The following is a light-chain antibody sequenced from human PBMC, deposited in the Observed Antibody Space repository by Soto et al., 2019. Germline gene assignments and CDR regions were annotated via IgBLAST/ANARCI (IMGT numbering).Light chain of an antibody. J-gene: IGKJ5*01. V-gene: IGKV1-9*01. CDR2: SAS. CDR1: QGISSY. CDR3: QQLNSYPQT. Sequence: DIQMTQSPSTLSASVGDRVTITCRASQGISSYLAWYQQKPGKPPKLLVYSASTLQSGVPSRFSGSGSEPDFTLTISSLQPEDSATYFCQQLNSYPQTFGQGTRLEI.